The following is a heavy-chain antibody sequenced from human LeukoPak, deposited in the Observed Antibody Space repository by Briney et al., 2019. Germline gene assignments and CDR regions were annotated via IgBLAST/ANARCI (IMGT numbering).Heavy chain of an antibody. V-gene: IGHV3-23*01. D-gene: IGHD3-9*01. J-gene: IGHJ4*02. CDR3: AKAEGYDILTGLDY. Sequence: GGSLRLSCAASGFTFRNFWMHWVRQAPGKGLEWVSGIGASGGSTYYADSVKGRFTISRDNSKNTLYLQMNSLRTEDTAVYYCAKAEGYDILTGLDYWGQGTLVTVSS. CDR1: GFTFRNFW. CDR2: IGASGGST.